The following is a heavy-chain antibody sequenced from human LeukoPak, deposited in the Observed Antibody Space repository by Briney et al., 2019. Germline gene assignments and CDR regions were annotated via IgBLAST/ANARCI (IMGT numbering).Heavy chain of an antibody. V-gene: IGHV3-15*01. CDR1: GFTFSNAW. CDR2: IKSKTDGGTT. CDR3: ARSFLYYYDSSGYRDY. Sequence: GGSLRLSCAASGFTFSNAWMSWVRQAPGKGLEWVGRIKSKTDGGTTDYAAPVKGRFTISRDDSKNKLYLQMNSLKTEDTAVYYCARSFLYYYDSSGYRDYWGQGTLVTVSS. D-gene: IGHD3-22*01. J-gene: IGHJ4*02.